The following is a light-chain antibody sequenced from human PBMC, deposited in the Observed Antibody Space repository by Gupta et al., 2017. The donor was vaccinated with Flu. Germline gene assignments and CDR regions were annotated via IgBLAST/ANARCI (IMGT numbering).Light chain of an antibody. J-gene: IGLJ3*02. CDR3: SSDTSTSTLV. CDR1: SSDVGSYNR. Sequence: SVTISCTGTSSDVGSYNRVSWYQQPPGTAPNLMIYEVSNRPAGVPGRFSGSKSGNTASLTISGRQAEDEADYYCSSDTSTSTLVFGGGTKLTVL. V-gene: IGLV2-18*02. CDR2: EVS.